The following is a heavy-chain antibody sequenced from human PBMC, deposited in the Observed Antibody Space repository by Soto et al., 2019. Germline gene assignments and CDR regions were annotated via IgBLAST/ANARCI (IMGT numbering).Heavy chain of an antibody. Sequence: SETLSLTCTVSGGSISSYYWSWIRQPPGKGLEWIGYIYYSGSTNYNPSLKSRVTISVDTSKNQFSLKLGSVTAADTAVYYCAREDLGYCSGGSCFNWFDPWGQGTLVTVSS. V-gene: IGHV4-59*01. D-gene: IGHD2-15*01. J-gene: IGHJ5*02. CDR2: IYYSGST. CDR3: AREDLGYCSGGSCFNWFDP. CDR1: GGSISSYY.